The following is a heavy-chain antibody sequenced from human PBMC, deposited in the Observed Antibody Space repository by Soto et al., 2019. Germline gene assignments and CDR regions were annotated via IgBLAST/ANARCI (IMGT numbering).Heavy chain of an antibody. D-gene: IGHD3-10*01. V-gene: IGHV3-74*01. CDR2: IDEYGSTI. Sequence: GGSLRLSCAASGFTFSSYWMHWVRQVPGKGLLWVSRIDEYGSTINYADSVKGRFTISRDNARNTLYLEMNSLRAEETALYYCTRDIGGKGAYWGPGTLVTVSS. CDR1: GFTFSSYW. J-gene: IGHJ4*02. CDR3: TRDIGGKGAY.